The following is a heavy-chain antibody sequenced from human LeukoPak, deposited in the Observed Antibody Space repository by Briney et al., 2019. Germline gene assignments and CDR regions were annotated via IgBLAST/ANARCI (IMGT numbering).Heavy chain of an antibody. D-gene: IGHD3-10*01. J-gene: IGHJ5*02. CDR2: ISGSGGST. CDR3: AKLTYYGSGGPGFDP. Sequence: PGGSLRLSGAASGFTFSSYAMSWVLQAPGKGLEWVSAISGSGGSTYYADSVKGRFTISRDNSKNTLYLQMNSLRAEDTAVYYCAKLTYYGSGGPGFDPWGQGTLVTVSS. CDR1: GFTFSSYA. V-gene: IGHV3-23*01.